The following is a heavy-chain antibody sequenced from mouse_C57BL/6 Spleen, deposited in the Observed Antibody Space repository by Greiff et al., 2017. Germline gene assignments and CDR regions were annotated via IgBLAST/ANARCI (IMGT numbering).Heavy chain of an antibody. V-gene: IGHV5-17*01. Sequence: EVQVVESGGGLVKPGGSLKLSCAASGFTFSDYGMHWVRQAPEKGLEWVAYISSGSSTIYYAETVKGRFTISRDHAKNTLFLQMTSLRSEDTAMYYCARTGFAYWGQGTLVTVSA. D-gene: IGHD4-1*01. J-gene: IGHJ3*01. CDR1: GFTFSDYG. CDR2: ISSGSSTI. CDR3: ARTGFAY.